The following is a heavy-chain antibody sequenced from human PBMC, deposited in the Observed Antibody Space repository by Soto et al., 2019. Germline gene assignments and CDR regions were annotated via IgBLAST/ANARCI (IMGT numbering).Heavy chain of an antibody. J-gene: IGHJ6*02. Sequence: GASVKVSCKASGFTFTSSAVQWVRQTRAQRLEWIGWIVVGSGNTNYAQKFQERVTITRDMSTSTAYMELSSLRSEDTAVYYCAAVGSRREYYYGTDVWGQGTTVTVSS. CDR3: AAVGSRREYYYGTDV. CDR2: IVVGSGNT. CDR1: GFTFTSSA. V-gene: IGHV1-58*01. D-gene: IGHD3-10*01.